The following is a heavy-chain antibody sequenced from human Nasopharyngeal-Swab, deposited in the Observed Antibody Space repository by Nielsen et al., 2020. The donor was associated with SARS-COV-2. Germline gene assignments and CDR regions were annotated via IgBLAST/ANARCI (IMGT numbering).Heavy chain of an antibody. CDR3: AKVLAAAVAYYYGMDV. CDR1: GFTFSGYA. CDR2: IGGSGGST. V-gene: IGHV3-23*01. Sequence: GESLKISCAASGFTFSGYAMSWVRQAPGKGLEWVSGIGGSGGSTYYADSVKGQFTISRDNSKNTLYLQMNSLRAEDTAVYYCAKVLAAAVAYYYGMDVWGQGTTVTVSS. J-gene: IGHJ6*02. D-gene: IGHD6-13*01.